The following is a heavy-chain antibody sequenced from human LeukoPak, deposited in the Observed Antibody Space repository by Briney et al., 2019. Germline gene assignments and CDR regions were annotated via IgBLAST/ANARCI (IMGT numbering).Heavy chain of an antibody. CDR1: GFTFSSYE. D-gene: IGHD6-19*01. J-gene: IGHJ4*02. CDR2: ISVDGETA. Sequence: PGGSLRLSCAASGFTFSSYEMNWVRQAPGKGLELISAISVDGETALYADSVKGRFIISRDNSKNTLYLQMSSLRAEDTAVYYCAQGYLSGWYPHWGQGSLVSVSS. V-gene: IGHV3-23*01. CDR3: AQGYLSGWYPH.